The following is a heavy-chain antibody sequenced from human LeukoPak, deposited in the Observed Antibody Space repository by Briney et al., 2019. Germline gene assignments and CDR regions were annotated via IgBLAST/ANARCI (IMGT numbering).Heavy chain of an antibody. CDR2: INSDGSST. J-gene: IGHJ4*02. V-gene: IGHV3-74*01. CDR1: GFTFSSYW. D-gene: IGHD6-6*01. Sequence: GGSLRLSCAASGFTFSSYWMHWVRHAPGKGLVWVSRINSDGSSTSYADSVRGRFSISRDNAKNTPYLQMNSLRAEDTAVYYCARGLSGYASSLGYWGQGTLVTVSA. CDR3: ARGLSGYASSLGY.